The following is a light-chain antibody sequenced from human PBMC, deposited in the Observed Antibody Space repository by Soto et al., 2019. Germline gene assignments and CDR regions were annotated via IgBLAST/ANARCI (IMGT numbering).Light chain of an antibody. CDR3: QQYNSTFWT. Sequence: EIVLTHSPGTLSLSPGERTTLSCRASQSISSSYLAWYQQKPGQAPRLLVYGASSRATGIPDRFSGSGSGTDFTLTISRLEPEDFALYYCQQYNSTFWTLGQWTNVDIK. CDR1: QSISSSY. V-gene: IGKV3-20*01. CDR2: GAS. J-gene: IGKJ1*01.